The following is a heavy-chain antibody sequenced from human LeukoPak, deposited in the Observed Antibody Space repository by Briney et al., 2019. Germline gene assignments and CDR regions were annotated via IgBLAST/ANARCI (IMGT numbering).Heavy chain of an antibody. Sequence: ASVNVSCKASGYTFTSYAMNWVRQAPGQGLEWMGWINTNTGNPTYAQGFTGRFVFSLDTSVSTAYLQISSLKAEDTAVYYCAREPLSSSWSYYYYYGMDVWGQGTTVTVSS. CDR3: AREPLSSSWSYYYYYGMDV. D-gene: IGHD6-13*01. CDR1: GYTFTSYA. CDR2: INTNTGNP. V-gene: IGHV7-4-1*02. J-gene: IGHJ6*02.